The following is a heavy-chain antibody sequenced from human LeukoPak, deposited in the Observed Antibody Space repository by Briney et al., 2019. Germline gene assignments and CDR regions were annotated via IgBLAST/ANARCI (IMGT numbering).Heavy chain of an antibody. Sequence: GSSVKVSCKASGGTFSSYAISWVRQAPGQGLEWMGGIIPIFGTANYAQRFQGRVTITADESTSTAYMELSSLRSEDTAVHYCARDPNYDILTGYYSDYWGQGTLVTVSS. J-gene: IGHJ4*02. CDR1: GGTFSSYA. CDR2: IIPIFGTA. D-gene: IGHD3-9*01. V-gene: IGHV1-69*01. CDR3: ARDPNYDILTGYYSDY.